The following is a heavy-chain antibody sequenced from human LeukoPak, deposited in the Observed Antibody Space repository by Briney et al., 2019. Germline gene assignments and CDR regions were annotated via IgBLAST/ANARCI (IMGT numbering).Heavy chain of an antibody. J-gene: IGHJ4*02. CDR2: IWYDGSNQ. CDR1: GFTFGSYG. V-gene: IGHV3-33*06. Sequence: PGGSLRLSCAASGFTFGSYGIHWVRQAPGKGLEWVAAIWYDGSNQFYADSVKGRFTISRDNSKNTLFLEMNSPRVEDTAVYYCAKTSHYDSSGYFDHWGQGTLVTVSS. CDR3: AKTSHYDSSGYFDH. D-gene: IGHD3-22*01.